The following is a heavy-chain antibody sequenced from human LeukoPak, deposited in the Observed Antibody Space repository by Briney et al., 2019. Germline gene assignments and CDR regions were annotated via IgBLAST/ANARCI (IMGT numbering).Heavy chain of an antibody. Sequence: PSETLSLTCTVSGGSISSYYWSWIRQPPGKGLEWIGYIYYSGSTNYNPSLKSRVTISVDTSKNQFSLKLSSVTAADTAVYYCARQIVVVVAATNRWYFDYWGQETLVTVSS. CDR1: GGSISSYY. D-gene: IGHD2-15*01. CDR2: IYYSGST. J-gene: IGHJ4*02. V-gene: IGHV4-59*01. CDR3: ARQIVVVVAATNRWYFDY.